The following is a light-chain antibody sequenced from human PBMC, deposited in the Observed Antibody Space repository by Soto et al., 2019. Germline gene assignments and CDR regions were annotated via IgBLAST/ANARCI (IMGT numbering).Light chain of an antibody. Sequence: QSVLTQPPSVSGAPGQRVTISCTGSSSNIGAGYDVHWYQQLPGSAPKLLIDSNTNPPSGVPGLFSGSTSTTSASLAITGLKADDEADYYCLCVDSRLSVVFGGGTKVTVL. CDR2: SNT. CDR1: SSNIGAGYD. V-gene: IGLV1-40*01. CDR3: LCVDSRLSVV. J-gene: IGLJ2*01.